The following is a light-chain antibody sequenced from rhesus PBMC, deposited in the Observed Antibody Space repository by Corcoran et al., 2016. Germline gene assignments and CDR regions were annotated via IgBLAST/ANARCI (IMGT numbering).Light chain of an antibody. J-gene: IGLJ1*01. CDR2: EVS. CDR1: SSGIGGYNY. V-gene: IGLV2-32*02. CDR3: SSYAGSNTYI. Sequence: QAALTQPRSVSGSPGHSVTISCPGTSSGIGGYNYVSWYQQHPGTAPKLMIYEVSQRPSGVSDRFSGSKSGNTASLTISGLQAEDEADYYCSSYAGSNTYIFGAGTRLTVL.